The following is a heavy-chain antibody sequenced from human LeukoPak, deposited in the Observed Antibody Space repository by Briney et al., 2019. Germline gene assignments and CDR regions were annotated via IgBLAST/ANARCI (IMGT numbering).Heavy chain of an antibody. CDR2: ITRDGSST. J-gene: IGHJ6*04. CDR1: GFTFSSSW. CDR3: ARDPGYESWSPFWGGMDV. Sequence: GSLRLSCAAPGFTFSSSWMHWVRQAPGKGLVWVSRITRDGSSTTYADSVKGRFTTSRDNAKNTLYLQMDSLRDDDTAVYYCARDPGYESWSPFWGGMDVWGNGTTVIVSS. D-gene: IGHD3-16*01. V-gene: IGHV3-74*01.